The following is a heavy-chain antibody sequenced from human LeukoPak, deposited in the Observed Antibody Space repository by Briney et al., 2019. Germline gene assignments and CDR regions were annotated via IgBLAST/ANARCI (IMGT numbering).Heavy chain of an antibody. CDR3: ARVTPAATLRNYYYGMHV. J-gene: IGHJ6*02. D-gene: IGHD2-15*01. Sequence: GGSLRLSCAASGFTFSSYWMSWVRQAPGKGLEWVANTKQDGSEKYYVDSVKGRFTISRDNAKNSLYLQMNSLRAEDTAVYYCARVTPAATLRNYYYGMHVWGQGTTVTVSS. CDR2: TKQDGSEK. V-gene: IGHV3-7*01. CDR1: GFTFSSYW.